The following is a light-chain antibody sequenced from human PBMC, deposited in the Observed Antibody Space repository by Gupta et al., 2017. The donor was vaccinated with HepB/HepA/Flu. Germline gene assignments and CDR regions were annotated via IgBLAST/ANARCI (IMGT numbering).Light chain of an antibody. CDR1: GTDV. J-gene: IGLJ2*01. Sequence: QSALTQPASVSVSPGESNPISCTGAGTDVVSWYQDHPGKAPKLIIYDFSSRPSWVSNRFSGSKSGNTASLTISGLQAEDEADYYCASYTTTDTPVVFGTGTKLTVL. V-gene: IGLV2-14*03. CDR3: ASYTTTDTPVV. CDR2: DFS.